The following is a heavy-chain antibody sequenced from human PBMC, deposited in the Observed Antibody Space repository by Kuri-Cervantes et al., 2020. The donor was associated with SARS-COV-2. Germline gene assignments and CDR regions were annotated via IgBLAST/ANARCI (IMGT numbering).Heavy chain of an antibody. CDR1: GYTFTGYY. V-gene: IGHV1-2*02. CDR3: ARGGCSSTSCYKSYYYYCMDV. D-gene: IGHD2-2*02. Sequence: ASVKVSCKASGYTFTGYYMHWVRQAPGQGLEWMGWINPNSGGTNNAQKFQGRVTITADESTSTAYMELSSLRSEDTAVYYCARGGCSSTSCYKSYYYYCMDVWGKGTIVTVSS. J-gene: IGHJ6*03. CDR2: INPNSGGT.